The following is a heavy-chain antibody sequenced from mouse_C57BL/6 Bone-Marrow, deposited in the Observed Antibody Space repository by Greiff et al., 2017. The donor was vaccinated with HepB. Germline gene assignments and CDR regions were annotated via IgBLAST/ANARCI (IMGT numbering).Heavy chain of an antibody. D-gene: IGHD2-2*01. Sequence: EVQLQQSGAELVRPGASVKLSCTASGFNIKDGYMHWVKQRPEQGLEWIGWIDPENGDTESASKFQGKATITADTSSNTAYLQLSSLTSDDTAVYYCTPMVYYFDYWGQGTTLTVSS. CDR1: GFNIKDGY. CDR3: TPMVYYFDY. J-gene: IGHJ2*01. CDR2: IDPENGDT. V-gene: IGHV14-4*01.